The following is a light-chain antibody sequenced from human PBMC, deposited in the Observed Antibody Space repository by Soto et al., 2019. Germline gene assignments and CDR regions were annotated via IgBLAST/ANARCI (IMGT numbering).Light chain of an antibody. J-gene: IGLJ3*02. V-gene: IGLV2-8*01. CDR2: EVN. CDR3: KSYTGINNWV. Sequence: QSALTQPPSASGSPGQSVTISCTGTSSDVGGYNYVSWYQQHPGKAPKVMIYEVNKRPSGVPDRFSGSKSGYTASLTVSGLQAEDEADYFCKSYTGINNWVFGGGTKLTVL. CDR1: SSDVGGYNY.